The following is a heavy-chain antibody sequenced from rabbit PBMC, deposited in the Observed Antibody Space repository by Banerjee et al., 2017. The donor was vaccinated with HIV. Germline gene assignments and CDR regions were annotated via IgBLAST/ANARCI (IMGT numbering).Heavy chain of an antibody. V-gene: IGHV1S45*01. D-gene: IGHD7-1*01. CDR3: ARGDGAYAGYDGL. J-gene: IGHJ3*01. Sequence: QEQLEESGGDLVKPEGSLTLTCTASGFSFSSGYWICWVRQAPGKGLEWIACIDTGSTGSTYYASWVNGRFTISSHNAQNTLYLQLNSLTAADTATYFCARGDGAYAGYDGLWGQGTLVTVS. CDR2: IDTGSTGST. CDR1: GFSFSSGYW.